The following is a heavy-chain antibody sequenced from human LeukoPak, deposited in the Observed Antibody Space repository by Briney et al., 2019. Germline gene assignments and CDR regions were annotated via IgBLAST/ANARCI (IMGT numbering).Heavy chain of an antibody. CDR2: IYYSGST. V-gene: IGHV4-30-4*08. D-gene: IGHD5-18*01. J-gene: IGHJ6*03. CDR3: ARQTRGYSYGYYYYYMDV. Sequence: PSETLSLTXTVSGGSISSGDYYWSWVRQPPGKGLEWIGYIYYSGSTYYNPSLKSRVTISVDTSKNQFSLKLSSVTAADTAVYYCARQTRGYSYGYYYYYMDVWGKGTTVTVSS. CDR1: GGSISSGDYY.